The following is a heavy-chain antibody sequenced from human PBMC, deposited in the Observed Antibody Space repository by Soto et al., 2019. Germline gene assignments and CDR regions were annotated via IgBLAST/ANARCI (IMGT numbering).Heavy chain of an antibody. CDR2: INPSGGST. D-gene: IGHD3-22*01. CDR1: GYTFTSYY. CDR3: ATTVEAYYDSSGYDAFDI. V-gene: IGHV1-46*01. Sequence: ASVKVSCKASGYTFTSYYMHWVRQAPGQGLEWMGIINPSGGSTSYAQKFQGRVTMTEDTSTDTAYMELSSLRSEDTAVYYCATTVEAYYDSSGYDAFDIWGQGTMVTVSS. J-gene: IGHJ3*02.